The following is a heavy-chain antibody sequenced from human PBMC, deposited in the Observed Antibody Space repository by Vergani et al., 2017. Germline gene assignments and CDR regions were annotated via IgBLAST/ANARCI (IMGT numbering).Heavy chain of an antibody. D-gene: IGHD6-6*01. V-gene: IGHV4-31*03. Sequence: QVQLQESGPGLVKPSQTLSLTCTVSGGSLSSGGYYWSWIRQHPGKGLEWIGYIYYSGSTYYNPSLKSRVTVSVDTSKNQFSLKLSSVTAADTAVYYCARDTTIAARGWFDPWGQGTLVTVSS. J-gene: IGHJ5*02. CDR1: GGSLSSGGYY. CDR2: IYYSGST. CDR3: ARDTTIAARGWFDP.